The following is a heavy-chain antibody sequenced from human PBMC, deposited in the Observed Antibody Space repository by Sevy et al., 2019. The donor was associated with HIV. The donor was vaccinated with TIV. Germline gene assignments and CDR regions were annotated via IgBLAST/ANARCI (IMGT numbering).Heavy chain of an antibody. J-gene: IGHJ4*02. V-gene: IGHV6-1*01. CDR3: ARTTSGWFDY. Sequence: KQSQTLSLTCAISGDSVSSNSVAWNWIRQSPSRGLEWLGRTYYRSTWHNDYAVSVKSRITINPDTSKNKFSLQLNSVTPEDTAVYYCARTTSGWFDYWGQGTPVTVSS. CDR2: TYYRSTWHN. CDR1: GDSVSSNSVA. D-gene: IGHD6-19*01.